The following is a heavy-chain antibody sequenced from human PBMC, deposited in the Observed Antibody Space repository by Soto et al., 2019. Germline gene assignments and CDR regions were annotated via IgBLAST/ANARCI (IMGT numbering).Heavy chain of an antibody. CDR1: GFTFSSYS. CDR3: ARDRENYYDSSGYYAFDI. J-gene: IGHJ3*02. V-gene: IGHV3-21*01. CDR2: ISSSSSYI. D-gene: IGHD3-22*01. Sequence: GGSLRLSCAASGFTFSSYSMNWVRQAPGKGLEWVSSISSSSSYIYYADSVKGRFTISRDNAKNSLYLQMNSLRAEDTAVYYCARDRENYYDSSGYYAFDIWGQGTMVTVSS.